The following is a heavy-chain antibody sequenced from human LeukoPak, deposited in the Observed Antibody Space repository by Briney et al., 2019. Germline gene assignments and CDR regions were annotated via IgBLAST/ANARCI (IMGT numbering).Heavy chain of an antibody. Sequence: GASVKVSCKASGYTFTSYGISWVRQAPGQGLEWMGWIXAYNGNTNYAQKLQGRVTMTTDTPTSTAYMELRSLRSDDTAVYYCARISPYYYDSSGYYEDYWGQGTLVTVSS. CDR1: GYTFTSYG. J-gene: IGHJ4*02. CDR3: ARISPYYYDSSGYYEDY. D-gene: IGHD3-22*01. V-gene: IGHV1-18*01. CDR2: IXAYNGNT.